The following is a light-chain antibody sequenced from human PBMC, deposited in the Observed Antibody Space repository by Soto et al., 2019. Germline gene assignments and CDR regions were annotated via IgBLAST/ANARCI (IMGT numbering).Light chain of an antibody. Sequence: VMTQSPLSLSVTHGQPASISCRSSQSLVHGDGRTYLNWFHQRPGQSPRRLIYRVSNRDSGVPDRFSGSGSGTDFTLKISRVEAEDVGVYYCMQGTYRRTFGQGTKVDIK. CDR1: QSLVHGDGRTY. V-gene: IGKV2-30*02. CDR2: RVS. J-gene: IGKJ1*01. CDR3: MQGTYRRT.